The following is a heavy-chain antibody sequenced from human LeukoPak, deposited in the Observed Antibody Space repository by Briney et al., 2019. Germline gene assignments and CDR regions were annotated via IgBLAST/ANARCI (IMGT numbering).Heavy chain of an antibody. V-gene: IGHV5-51*01. Sequence: GESLKISCKGSGYGFTSYWIGWVRQMPGKGLEWMGIIYPGDSDTRYSPSFQGQVTISADKSISTAYLQWSSLKASDTAMYYCARRGAGNEYGEAFDIWGQGTMVTVSS. CDR3: ARRGAGNEYGEAFDI. CDR1: GYGFTSYW. D-gene: IGHD4-17*01. CDR2: IYPGDSDT. J-gene: IGHJ3*02.